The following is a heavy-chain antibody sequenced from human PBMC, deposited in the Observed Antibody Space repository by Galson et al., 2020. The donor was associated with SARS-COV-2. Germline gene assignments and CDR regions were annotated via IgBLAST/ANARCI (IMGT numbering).Heavy chain of an antibody. V-gene: IGHV2-26*01. Sequence: SGPTLVKPTETLTLTCTVSGLSLSDASVSWIRQPPGKALEWLAHIFSNDEKSYSPSLNIRLTISKDTSKSQVVLTMTNMDPVDTATYYCARIVQHAFNWVLWFDVWGQGTMVTVSS. CDR3: ARIVQHAFNWVLWFDV. J-gene: IGHJ3*01. D-gene: IGHD2-21*01. CDR2: IFSNDEK. CDR1: GLSLSDAS.